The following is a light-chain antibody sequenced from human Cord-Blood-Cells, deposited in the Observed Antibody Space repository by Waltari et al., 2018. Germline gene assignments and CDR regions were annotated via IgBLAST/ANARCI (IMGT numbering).Light chain of an antibody. CDR1: QGIGND. J-gene: IGKJ1*01. V-gene: IGKV1-17*01. CDR3: LQHNRYPPT. CDR2: AAS. Sequence: DLHLTPPPSSLAASVGDRLTIPCRASQGIGNDLGWYQQKPGKGPNRLFYAASSLHSAVPSRLSGRRSGTEFTLKRSRLQPEDFATYFCLQHNRYPPTFGQGTTVEIK.